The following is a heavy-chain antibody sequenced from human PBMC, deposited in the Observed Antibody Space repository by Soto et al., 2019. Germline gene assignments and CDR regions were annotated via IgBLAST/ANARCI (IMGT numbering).Heavy chain of an antibody. CDR2: ISWNSGSI. CDR1: GFTFDDYA. J-gene: IGHJ4*02. CDR3: AKDGSSGWDY. Sequence: GGSLRLSCAASGFTFDDYAMHWVRQAPGKGLEWVSGISWNSGSIGYADSVKGRFTISRDNAKNSLYLQMNSLRAEDTALYYCAKDGSSGWDYWGQGTLVTVSS. V-gene: IGHV3-9*01. D-gene: IGHD6-19*01.